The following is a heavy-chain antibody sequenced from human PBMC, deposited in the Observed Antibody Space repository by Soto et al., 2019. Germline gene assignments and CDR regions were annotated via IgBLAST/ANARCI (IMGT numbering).Heavy chain of an antibody. V-gene: IGHV4-59*01. D-gene: IGHD3-3*01. CDR1: GGSISSYY. Sequence: SETLSLTCTVSGGSISSYYWSWIRQPPGKGLEWIGYIYYSGSTNYNPSLKSRVTISVDTSKNQFSLKLSSVTAADTAVYYCARADFWSGYEVGYYYHMDVWGKGTTVTVSS. J-gene: IGHJ6*03. CDR2: IYYSGST. CDR3: ARADFWSGYEVGYYYHMDV.